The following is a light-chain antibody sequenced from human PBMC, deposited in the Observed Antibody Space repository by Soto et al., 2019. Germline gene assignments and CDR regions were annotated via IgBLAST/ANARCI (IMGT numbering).Light chain of an antibody. V-gene: IGKV3D-20*02. CDR3: QQRSNWIT. Sequence: EIVLTQSPGTLSLSPGERATLSCRASQSVSSSYLAWYQQKAGQAPRLLIYGASSRATGIPDRFSGSGSGTDFTLTISRLEPEDFAVYYCQQRSNWITFGQGTRLEIK. J-gene: IGKJ5*01. CDR2: GAS. CDR1: QSVSSSY.